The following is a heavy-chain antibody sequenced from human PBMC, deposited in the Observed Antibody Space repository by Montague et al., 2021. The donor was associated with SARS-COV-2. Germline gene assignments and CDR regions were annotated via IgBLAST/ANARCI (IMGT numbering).Heavy chain of an antibody. D-gene: IGHD4-23*01. CDR2: INTDGSNS. V-gene: IGHV3-74*01. Sequence: SLRLSCAASGFSFSDYWMHWVRQAPGKGLEWVSRINTDGSNSYYTDSVKGRFTISRDNAKNTLYLQMNSLGAEDTAVYYCAREPGSVDGMDVWGQGTTITVSS. CDR1: GFSFSDYW. J-gene: IGHJ6*02. CDR3: AREPGSVDGMDV.